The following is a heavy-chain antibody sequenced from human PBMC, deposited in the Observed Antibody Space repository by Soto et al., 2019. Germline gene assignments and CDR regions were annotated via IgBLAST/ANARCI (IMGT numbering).Heavy chain of an antibody. CDR3: ARASPSYYYGSGRLGYYYGMDV. CDR2: INHSGST. Sequence: SETLCLTCAVYGGSFSGYYWSWIRQPPGKGLEWIGEINHSGSTNYNPSLKSRVTISVDTSKNQFSLKLSSVTAADTAVYYCARASPSYYYGSGRLGYYYGMDVWGQGTTVTVSS. V-gene: IGHV4-34*01. D-gene: IGHD3-10*01. J-gene: IGHJ6*02. CDR1: GGSFSGYY.